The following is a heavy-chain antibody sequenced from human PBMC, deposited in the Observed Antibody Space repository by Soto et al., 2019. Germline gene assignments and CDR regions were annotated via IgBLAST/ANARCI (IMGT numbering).Heavy chain of an antibody. D-gene: IGHD3-22*01. V-gene: IGHV3-53*01. CDR2: IYSGGST. CDR1: GFTVSSNY. J-gene: IGHJ4*02. Sequence: GGSLRLSCAASGFTVSSNYMSWVRQAPGKGLEWVSVIYSGGSTYYADSVKGRFTISRDNSKNTLYLQMNSLRAEDTAVYYCARATVYDSSGYSIYSGQGTLVTVSS. CDR3: ARATVYDSSGYSIY.